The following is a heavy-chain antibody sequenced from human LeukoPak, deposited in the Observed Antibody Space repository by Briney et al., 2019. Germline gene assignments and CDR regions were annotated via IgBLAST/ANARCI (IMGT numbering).Heavy chain of an antibody. J-gene: IGHJ6*03. CDR2: IIPIFGTA. V-gene: IGHV1-69*13. CDR3: ARYRLRFLEWLSTHSDYYYYMDV. Sequence: SVKVSCKASGGTFSSYAISWVRQAPGQGLEWMGGIIPIFGTANYTQKFQGRVTITADESTSTAYMELSSLRSEDTAVYYCARYRLRFLEWLSTHSDYYYYMDVWGKGTTVTVSS. D-gene: IGHD3-3*01. CDR1: GGTFSSYA.